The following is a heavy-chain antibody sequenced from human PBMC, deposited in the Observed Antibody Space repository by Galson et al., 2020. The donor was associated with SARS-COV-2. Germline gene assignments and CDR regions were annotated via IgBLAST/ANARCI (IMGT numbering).Heavy chain of an antibody. D-gene: IGHD6-19*01. CDR2: TRNKTNSYIT. CDR3: ATRHSTGWYYFDY. Sequence: GGSLRLSCTASGFTFSDHYMDWVRQAPGKGLEWVGRTRNKTNSYITDYAASVKGRFTISRDDSKNSLYLQMNSLKTEDTAVYYCATRHSTGWYYFDYWGQGTLVTVSS. CDR1: GFTFSDHY. J-gene: IGHJ4*02. V-gene: IGHV3-72*01.